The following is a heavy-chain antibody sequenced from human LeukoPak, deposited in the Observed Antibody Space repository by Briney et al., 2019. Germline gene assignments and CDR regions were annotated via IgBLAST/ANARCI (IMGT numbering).Heavy chain of an antibody. D-gene: IGHD2-2*01. CDR2: IYTSGST. CDR3: ARHWEYCSSSSCSSDAFDI. J-gene: IGHJ3*02. V-gene: IGHV4-4*09. Sequence: SEPLSLTCTVSGGSISSYYWSWLRQPPGKGLEWFGYIYTSGSTNYNPSLKSRVTISVDTSKNQFSLNLSSVTAADTAVFYCARHWEYCSSSSCSSDAFDIWGQGTMVTVSS. CDR1: GGSISSYY.